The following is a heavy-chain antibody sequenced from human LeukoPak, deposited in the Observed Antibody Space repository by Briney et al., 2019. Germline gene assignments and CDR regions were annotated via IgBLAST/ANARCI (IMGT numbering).Heavy chain of an antibody. D-gene: IGHD6-6*01. CDR2: ISSNGGST. J-gene: IGHJ3*02. V-gene: IGHV3-64*01. Sequence: GGSLRLSCAASGFTFSSYSMNWVRQAPGKGLEYVSAISSNGGSTYYANSVKGRFTISRDNSKNTLYLQMGSLRAEDMAVYYCARADSSYDAFDIWGQGTMVTVSS. CDR3: ARADSSYDAFDI. CDR1: GFTFSSYS.